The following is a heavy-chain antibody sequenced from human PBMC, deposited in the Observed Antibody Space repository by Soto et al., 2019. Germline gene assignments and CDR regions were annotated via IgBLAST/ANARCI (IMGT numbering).Heavy chain of an antibody. Sequence: NPGGSLRLSCAASGFTFSIYSMNWVRQSPGKGLEWVSSISSSSSYIYYADSVKGRFTISRDNAKNSLYLQMNSLRAEDTAVYYCARDLSLYYDFWSGSSTYGMDVWGQGTTVTVSS. D-gene: IGHD3-3*01. J-gene: IGHJ6*02. CDR1: GFTFSIYS. CDR2: ISSSSSYI. CDR3: ARDLSLYYDFWSGSSTYGMDV. V-gene: IGHV3-21*01.